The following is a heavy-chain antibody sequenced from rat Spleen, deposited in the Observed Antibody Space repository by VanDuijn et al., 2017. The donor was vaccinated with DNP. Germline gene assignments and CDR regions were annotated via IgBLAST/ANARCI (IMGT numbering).Heavy chain of an antibody. CDR2: ITNSGGST. CDR1: GFTFSSYW. V-gene: IGHV5-27*01. Sequence: EVQLVESGGGLVQPGRSLKLSCVASGFTFSSYWMYWVRQAPTKGLEWVASITNSGGSTSYRDSVKGRFNISRDNVKSTLYLQMDSLRSEDTANYYRTTGNHNWNYWGKEVMVTVSA. D-gene: IGHD1-10*01. J-gene: IGHJ2*01. CDR3: TTGNHNWNY.